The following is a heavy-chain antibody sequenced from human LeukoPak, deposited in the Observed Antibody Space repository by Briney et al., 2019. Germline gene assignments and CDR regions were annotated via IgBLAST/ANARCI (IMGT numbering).Heavy chain of an antibody. J-gene: IGHJ4*02. D-gene: IGHD3-10*02. V-gene: IGHV1-46*01. CDR3: ARAAYVGANSWPGH. Sequence: ASVKVSCKAFGYTFTSNYMHWVRQAPGQGPEWMGVISPSGGSTTYAQKFQGRVTLTRDTSITTGYMEVSGLRSDDTAVFYCARAAYVGANSWPGHWGQGTLVSVSS. CDR2: ISPSGGST. CDR1: GYTFTSNY.